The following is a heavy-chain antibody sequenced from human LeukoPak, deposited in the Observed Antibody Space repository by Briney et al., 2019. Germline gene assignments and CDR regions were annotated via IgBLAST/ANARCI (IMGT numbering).Heavy chain of an antibody. CDR1: GFTFSSYG. CDR3: ARVRQQWLVRGDFDL. CDR2: IRYDGSNK. Sequence: GGSLRLSCAASGFTFSSYGMHWVRQAPGKGLEWVAFIRYDGSNKYYADSVRGRLTISRDNSKNTLYLQMDSLRVEDTAVYYCARVRQQWLVRGDFDLWGQGTLVTVSS. D-gene: IGHD6-19*01. J-gene: IGHJ4*02. V-gene: IGHV3-30*02.